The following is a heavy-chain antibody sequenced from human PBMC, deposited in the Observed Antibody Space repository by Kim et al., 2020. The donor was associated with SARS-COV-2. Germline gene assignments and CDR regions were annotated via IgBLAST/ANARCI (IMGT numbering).Heavy chain of an antibody. CDR1: GFTFSSYA. V-gene: IGHV3-30-3*01. CDR2: ISYDGGNK. J-gene: IGHJ4*02. Sequence: GGSLRLSCAASGFTFSSYAMHWVRQAPGKGLEWVAVISYDGGNKYYADSVKGRFTISRDNSKNTLYLQMNSLRAEDTAVYYCARDRKAAGTLDFDYWGQGTLVTVSS. CDR3: ARDRKAAGTLDFDY. D-gene: IGHD6-13*01.